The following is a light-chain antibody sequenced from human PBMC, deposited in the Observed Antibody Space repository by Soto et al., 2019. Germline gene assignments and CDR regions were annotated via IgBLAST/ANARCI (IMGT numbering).Light chain of an antibody. J-gene: IGKJ2*02. V-gene: IGKV1-5*01. CDR3: QHYDSNVGT. CDR1: QTISNW. Sequence: DIQMTQSPSTLFASVGDRVTITCRASQTISNWLAWYQQKPGKAPNVLIFDASSLQSGVPSRFSVSGSGTEFTLTISSLQPDDFATYYCQHYDSNVGTFGQGTKLGI. CDR2: DAS.